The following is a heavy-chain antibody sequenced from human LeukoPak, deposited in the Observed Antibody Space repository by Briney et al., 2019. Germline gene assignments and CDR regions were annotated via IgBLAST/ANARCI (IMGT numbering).Heavy chain of an antibody. J-gene: IGHJ6*02. D-gene: IGHD3-9*01. CDR1: GFTFSSYG. CDR2: IWYDGSNK. Sequence: GGSLRLSCAASGFTFSSYGMHWVRQAPGKGLEWVAVIWYDGSNKYYADSVKGRFTISRDNSKNTLYLQMTSLRAEDTAVYYCARDRGPHYDILTGRFYYYYGMDVWGQGTTVTVSS. V-gene: IGHV3-33*01. CDR3: ARDRGPHYDILTGRFYYYYGMDV.